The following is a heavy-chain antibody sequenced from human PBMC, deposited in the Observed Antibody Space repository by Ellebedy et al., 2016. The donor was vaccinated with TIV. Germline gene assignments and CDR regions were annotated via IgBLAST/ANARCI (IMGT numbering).Heavy chain of an antibody. CDR2: VSYDGSP. CDR3: ARGNRAHWFGELTDYFDS. D-gene: IGHD3-10*01. J-gene: IGHJ4*02. Sequence: MPSETLSLTCTVSGGSIRNYHWTWIRQSPGKGLEWIGYVSYDGSPNYSPSLKSRLTISVDSSKNQFSLRLSSVTAADTAVYFCARGNRAHWFGELTDYFDSWGQGALVTVSS. CDR1: GGSIRNYH. V-gene: IGHV4-59*08.